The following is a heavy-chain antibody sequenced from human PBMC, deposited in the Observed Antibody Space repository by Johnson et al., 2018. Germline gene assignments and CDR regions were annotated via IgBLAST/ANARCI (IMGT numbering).Heavy chain of an antibody. D-gene: IGHD3-16*01. CDR2: IKPDGSEG. CDR3: VGGGFNGNDWGVRDAVDM. Sequence: EQLVESGGGLVQPGGSLRLSCAVSGFTFSDFWMSWVRQAPGKGLEWLAKIKPDGSEGYYVDSVKGRFTISRDNARNSRYLQMNSLRGDDTGVLYCVGGGFNGNDWGVRDAVDMWGQGTMVTVSS. V-gene: IGHV3-7*01. J-gene: IGHJ3*02. CDR1: GFTFSDFW.